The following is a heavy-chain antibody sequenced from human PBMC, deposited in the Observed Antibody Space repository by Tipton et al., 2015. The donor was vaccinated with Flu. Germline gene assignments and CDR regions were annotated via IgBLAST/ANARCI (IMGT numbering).Heavy chain of an antibody. CDR1: GGSISSSSHY. CDR2: IYHSGST. CDR3: ARLSSNWYHQLDN. V-gene: IGHV4-39*07. Sequence: TLSLTCTVSGGSISSSSHYWGWIRQPPGKGLEWIGSIYHSGSTNYNPSLKSRVTISVDTSKNQFSLKLSSVTAADTAVYYCARLSSNWYHQLDNWGQGTLVTVSS. J-gene: IGHJ4*02. D-gene: IGHD6-13*01.